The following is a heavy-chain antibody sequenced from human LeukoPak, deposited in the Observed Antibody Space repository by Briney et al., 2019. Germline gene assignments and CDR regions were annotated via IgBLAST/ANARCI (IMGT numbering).Heavy chain of an antibody. CDR3: ARAPLSGYSSGSRGY. CDR2: ITNDGSST. V-gene: IGHV3-74*01. Sequence: GGSLRLSCAASGLTFSSHWMHWVRQAPGKGLVWVSRITNDGSSTTYADSVKGRFTISRDNAKNMLYLQVNSLRAEDTAVYYCARAPLSGYSSGSRGYWGQGTLVTVSS. J-gene: IGHJ4*02. CDR1: GLTFSSHW. D-gene: IGHD6-19*01.